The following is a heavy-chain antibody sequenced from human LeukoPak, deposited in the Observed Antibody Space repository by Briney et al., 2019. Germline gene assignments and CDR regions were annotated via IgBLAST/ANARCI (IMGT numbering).Heavy chain of an antibody. V-gene: IGHV3-30*02. CDR1: GFTFSSYG. CDR3: ARAPSNAHFDY. Sequence: GGSLRLSCAESGFTFSSYGMHWVRQAPGKGLEWVAFIRYDGSNKYYADSEKGRFTTSRDNSKDPLYLQMTSLRAEDTVVYYCARAPSNAHFDYWGQGTLVTVSS. CDR2: IRYDGSNK. J-gene: IGHJ4*02. D-gene: IGHD3-3*02.